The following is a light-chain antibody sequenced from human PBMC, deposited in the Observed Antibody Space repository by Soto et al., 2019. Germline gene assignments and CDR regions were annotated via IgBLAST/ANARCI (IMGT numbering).Light chain of an antibody. J-gene: IGKJ1*01. CDR3: QQYGSSLWT. CDR2: GAS. V-gene: IGKV3-20*01. Sequence: EIVLMQSPGTLSLSPGERATLSCRASQSVSSSYLAWYQQKPGQAPRLLIYGASSRATGIPDRFSGSGSGTDFTLTISRLEPEDFAVYYCQQYGSSLWTLGQGTKVDIK. CDR1: QSVSSSY.